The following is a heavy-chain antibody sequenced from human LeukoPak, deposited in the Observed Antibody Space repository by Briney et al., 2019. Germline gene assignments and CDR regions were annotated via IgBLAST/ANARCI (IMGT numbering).Heavy chain of an antibody. CDR2: IYYSGST. V-gene: IGHV4-59*01. D-gene: IGHD6-13*01. CDR3: ARGTTIAATD. CDR1: GGSISSYY. J-gene: IGHJ4*02. Sequence: SETLSLTCTVSGGSISSYYWSWIRQPPGRGLEWIGYIYYSGSTNYNPSLKNRVTISVDKSKNQFSLKLSSVTAADTAVYYCARGTTIAATDWGQGTLVTVSS.